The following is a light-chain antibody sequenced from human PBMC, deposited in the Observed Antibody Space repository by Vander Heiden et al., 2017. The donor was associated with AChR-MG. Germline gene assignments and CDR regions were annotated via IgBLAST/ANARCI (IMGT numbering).Light chain of an antibody. V-gene: IGKV1-39*01. CDR1: QTISRY. CDR2: RAS. CDR3: QQTYSVFT. Sequence: DIQMTQSPSSLSASVGDRVTLTCRASQTISRYLNWYQQKPGKAPKLLIYRASTLQSGVPSRFSGSGSGTDFTLTISSLQPEDFATYYCQQTYSVFTFGPGTKVEIK. J-gene: IGKJ3*01.